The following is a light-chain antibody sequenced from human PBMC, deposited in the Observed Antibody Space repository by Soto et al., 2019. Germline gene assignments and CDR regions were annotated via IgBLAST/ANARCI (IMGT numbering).Light chain of an antibody. CDR3: QQYGSSPST. Sequence: EIVLTQSPGTLSLSPGERATLSCRASQSISSSYLAWHQQKPGQAPRLLMYGASNRATGIPDRFSGSGSGTDFTLTIIRLEPEDFAVYYCQQYGSSPSTFGQGTRLEIK. V-gene: IGKV3-20*01. CDR1: QSISSSY. J-gene: IGKJ5*01. CDR2: GAS.